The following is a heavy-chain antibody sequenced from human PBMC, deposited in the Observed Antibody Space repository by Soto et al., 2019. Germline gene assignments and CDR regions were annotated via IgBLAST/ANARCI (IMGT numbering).Heavy chain of an antibody. D-gene: IGHD3-16*01. J-gene: IGHJ4*02. V-gene: IGHV4-59*01. CDR2: IYYSGST. CDR3: ARVWGYYFDF. Sequence: QVQLQESGPGLVKPSETLSLTCTVSGGSISSYYWSWIRQPPGKGLEWIGYIYYSGSTNYNPSLXSXAXIXXDTSKNQFSLKLSSVTAADTAVYYCARVWGYYFDFWGQGTLVTVSS. CDR1: GGSISSYY.